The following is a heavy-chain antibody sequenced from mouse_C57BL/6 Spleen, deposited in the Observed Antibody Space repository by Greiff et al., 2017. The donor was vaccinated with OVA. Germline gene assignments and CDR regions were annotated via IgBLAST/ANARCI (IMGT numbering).Heavy chain of an antibody. CDR2: IDPSDSYT. D-gene: IGHD2-5*01. CDR3: ARIYYSNRDY. J-gene: IGHJ2*01. CDR1: GYTFTSYW. Sequence: VQLQQPGAELVKPGASVKLSCKASGYTFTSYWMQWVKQRPGQGLEWIGEIDPSDSYTNYNQKFKGKATLTVDTSSSTAYMQLSSLTSEDSAVYYCARIYYSNRDYWGQGTTLTVSS. V-gene: IGHV1-50*01.